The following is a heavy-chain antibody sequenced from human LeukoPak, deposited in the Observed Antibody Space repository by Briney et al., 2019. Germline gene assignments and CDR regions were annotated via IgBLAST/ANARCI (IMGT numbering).Heavy chain of an antibody. D-gene: IGHD1-1*01. CDR3: ARGPTISETGYFDY. CDR2: INHRGDT. J-gene: IGHJ4*03. V-gene: IGHV4-34*01. Sequence: SETLSLTCAVYGGSFSAYYRSWIRQSPGKGLEWIAEINHRGDTNYNPSVKSRVSISVDTSKNQFSLKVTSLTAADTAVYYCARGPTISETGYFDYWGQGTLVTVSS. CDR1: GGSFSAYY.